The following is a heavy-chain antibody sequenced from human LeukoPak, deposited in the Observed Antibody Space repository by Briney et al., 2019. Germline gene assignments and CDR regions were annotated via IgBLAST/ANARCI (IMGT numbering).Heavy chain of an antibody. V-gene: IGHV1-2*02. CDR3: ARDHSLLMVYAFFDY. J-gene: IGHJ4*02. D-gene: IGHD2-8*01. CDR1: GYTFTGYY. CDR2: INPNSGGT. Sequence: GASVKVSCKASGYTFTGYYMHWVRQAPGQGLEWVGWINPNSGGTNYAQKFQGRVTMTRDTSISTAYMELSRLRSDDTAVYYCARDHSLLMVYAFFDYWGQGTLVTVSS.